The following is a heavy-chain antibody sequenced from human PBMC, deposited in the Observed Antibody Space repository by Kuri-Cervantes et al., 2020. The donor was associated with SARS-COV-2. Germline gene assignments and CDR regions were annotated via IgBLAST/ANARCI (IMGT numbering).Heavy chain of an antibody. CDR3: ARFPPHSTDDP. V-gene: IGHV1-2*02. Sequence: ASVKVSCKASGGTFSSYAISWVRQAPGQGLEWMGWINPRSGGTKSAQKFQGRVTMTRDTSITTAYLEMNSLASDDTAVYYCARFPPHSTDDPWGQGTLVTVSS. J-gene: IGHJ5*02. CDR1: GGTFSSYA. D-gene: IGHD2/OR15-2a*01. CDR2: INPRSGGT.